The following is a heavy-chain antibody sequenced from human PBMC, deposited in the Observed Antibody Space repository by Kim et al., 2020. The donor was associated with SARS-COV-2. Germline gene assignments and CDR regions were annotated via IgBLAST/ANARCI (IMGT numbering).Heavy chain of an antibody. D-gene: IGHD3-3*01. CDR1: GFTFSNYG. V-gene: IGHV3-33*01. CDR2: IWYDGGNK. CDR3: ARCYTEFWTSYLTTSEYSDYMDV. J-gene: IGHJ6*03. Sequence: GGSLRLSCAASGFTFSNYGMHWVRQAPGKGMEWVAIIWYDGGNKYHADAVKGRFTISRDNSKNTLYLQMNSLRAEDTAVYYCARCYTEFWTSYLTTSEYSDYMDVWGKGNLVTVS.